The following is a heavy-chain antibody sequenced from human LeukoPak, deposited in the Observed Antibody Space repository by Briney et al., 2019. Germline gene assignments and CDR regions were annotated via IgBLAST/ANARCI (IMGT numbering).Heavy chain of an antibody. J-gene: IGHJ4*02. V-gene: IGHV4-34*01. CDR2: INNSGST. Sequence: SETLSLTCAVYGGSFSGYYWSWIRQPPGKGLEWIGEINNSGSTNYNPSLKSRVTISVDTSKNQLSLKLSSVTAADTAVYYCARLYYDFWSGYYIYFDYWGRGTLVTVSS. D-gene: IGHD3-3*01. CDR1: GGSFSGYY. CDR3: ARLYYDFWSGYYIYFDY.